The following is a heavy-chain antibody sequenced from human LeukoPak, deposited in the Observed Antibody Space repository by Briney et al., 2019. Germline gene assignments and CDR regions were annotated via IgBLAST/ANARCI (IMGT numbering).Heavy chain of an antibody. Sequence: ASVKVSCKASGYTFTSYGISWVRQAPGQGLEWMGWISAYNGNTNYAQKLQGRVTMTTDTSTSTAYMELRSLRSDDTAVYYCARVRDYYDSSGYYSYPDYWAREPWSPSPQ. D-gene: IGHD3-22*01. V-gene: IGHV1-18*01. J-gene: IGHJ4*02. CDR3: ARVRDYYDSSGYYSYPDY. CDR1: GYTFTSYG. CDR2: ISAYNGNT.